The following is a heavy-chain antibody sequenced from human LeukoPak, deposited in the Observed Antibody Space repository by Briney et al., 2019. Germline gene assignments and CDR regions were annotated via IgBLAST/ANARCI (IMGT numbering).Heavy chain of an antibody. V-gene: IGHV4-30-2*01. CDR1: GGSISSGGYS. J-gene: IGHJ6*02. Sequence: SQTLSLTCAVPGGSISSGGYSWSWIRQPPGKGLEWIGYIYHSGSTYYNPSLKSRVTISVDRSKNQFSLKLSSVTAADTAVYYCARDGTGYYGMDVWGQGTTVTVSS. CDR2: IYHSGST. D-gene: IGHD3-10*01. CDR3: ARDGTGYYGMDV.